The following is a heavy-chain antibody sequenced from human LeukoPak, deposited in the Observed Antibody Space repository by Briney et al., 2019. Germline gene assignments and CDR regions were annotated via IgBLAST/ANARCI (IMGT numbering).Heavy chain of an antibody. Sequence: PGESLNISCKGSGYSFTSHWIGWVRQMPGKGLEWMGIIYPGDSDTRFSPSFQGQVTISADKSISTAYLQWNSLKASDTAIYYCARQVGATLYFDYWGQGTLVTVSS. CDR1: GYSFTSHW. V-gene: IGHV5-51*01. J-gene: IGHJ4*02. CDR3: ARQVGATLYFDY. D-gene: IGHD1-26*01. CDR2: IYPGDSDT.